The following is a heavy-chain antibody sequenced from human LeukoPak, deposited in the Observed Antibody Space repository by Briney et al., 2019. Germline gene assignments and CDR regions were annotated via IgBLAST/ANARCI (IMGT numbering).Heavy chain of an antibody. CDR1: GFTLSSYW. Sequence: PGGSLRLSCAASGFTLSSYWMHWVRQAPGKRLVWVSRINSDGSSTSYADSVKGRFTISRDNPKNTLYLQMNSLRAEDMAVYYCATDGAGGSLDYWGQGTLVTVSS. J-gene: IGHJ4*02. V-gene: IGHV3-74*01. CDR2: INSDGSST. CDR3: ATDGAGGSLDY. D-gene: IGHD1-26*01.